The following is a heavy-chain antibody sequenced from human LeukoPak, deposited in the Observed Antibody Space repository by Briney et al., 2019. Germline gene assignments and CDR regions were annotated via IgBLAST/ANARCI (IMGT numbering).Heavy chain of an antibody. V-gene: IGHV3-7*01. CDR1: GFTFSSDW. D-gene: IGHD2-15*01. CDR3: ARDRTAYCSGGSCYYYGMDV. Sequence: GGSLRLSCAASGFTFSSDWMSWVRQAPGKGREWVANIKQDGSEKYYVDSLKGRFTISRDNEKNSLSLQMKSLRAEDTAVYYCARDRTAYCSGGSCYYYGMDVWGQGTTVTVSS. J-gene: IGHJ6*02. CDR2: IKQDGSEK.